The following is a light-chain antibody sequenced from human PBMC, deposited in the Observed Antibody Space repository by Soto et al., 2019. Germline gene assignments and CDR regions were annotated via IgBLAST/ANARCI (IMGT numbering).Light chain of an antibody. J-gene: IGKJ2*01. CDR1: QSVSSY. CDR3: QQRSNWPPMYT. CDR2: DAS. Sequence: EIVLTQSPATLSLSPGERATLSCRASQSVSSYLAWYQQKPGQAPRLLIYDASNRATGIPARFSGSGSGTDFTLTISSLEPEDCAVYYCQQRSNWPPMYTFCQGTKLEIK. V-gene: IGKV3-11*01.